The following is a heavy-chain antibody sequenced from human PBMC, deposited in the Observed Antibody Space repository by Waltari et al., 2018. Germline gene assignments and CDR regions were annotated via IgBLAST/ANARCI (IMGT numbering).Heavy chain of an antibody. CDR2: INHSGST. CDR1: GGSFSGYY. CDR3: ARAPRRVIAARPRNWYFDL. Sequence: QVQLQQWGAGLLKPSETLSLTCAVYGGSFSGYYWSWIRKPPGTGLEWIGEINHSGSTNYNPSLKSRVTISVDTSKNQFSLKLSSVTAADTAVYYCARAPRRVIAARPRNWYFDLWGRGTLVTVSS. V-gene: IGHV4-34*01. D-gene: IGHD6-6*01. J-gene: IGHJ2*01.